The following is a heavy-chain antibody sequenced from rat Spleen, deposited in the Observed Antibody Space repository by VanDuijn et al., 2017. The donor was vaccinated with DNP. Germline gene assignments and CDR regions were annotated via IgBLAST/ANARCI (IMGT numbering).Heavy chain of an antibody. CDR2: ISASGGGT. V-gene: IGHV5S23*01. CDR3: ARRDTFYYFDY. D-gene: IGHD2-2*01. J-gene: IGHJ2*01. CDR1: QFTFSNSG. Sequence: EVQLVESGGGLVQPGRSLKLSCAASQFTFSNSGMAWVRQVPKKGLEWVATISASGGGTYYRDSVRDRFTISRDNAKSTLYLQMDSLRAEETATYYCARRDTFYYFDYWGQGVMVTVSS.